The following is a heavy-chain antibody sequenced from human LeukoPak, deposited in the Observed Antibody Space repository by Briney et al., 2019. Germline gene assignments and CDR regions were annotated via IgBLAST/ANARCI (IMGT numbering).Heavy chain of an antibody. V-gene: IGHV1-69*05. CDR3: ARAATPYYYGSGSPSRYYYYMDV. CDR1: GGTFSSYA. D-gene: IGHD3-10*01. CDR2: IIPIFGTA. J-gene: IGHJ6*03. Sequence: GASVKVSCKASGGTFSSYAISWVRQAPGQGLEWMGGIIPIFGTANYAQKLQGRVTMTTDTSTSTAYMELRSLRSDDTAVYYCARAATPYYYGSGSPSRYYYYMDVWGKGTTVTISS.